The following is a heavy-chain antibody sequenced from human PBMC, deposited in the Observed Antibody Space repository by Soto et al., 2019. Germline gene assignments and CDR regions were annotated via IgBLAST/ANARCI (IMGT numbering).Heavy chain of an antibody. J-gene: IGHJ4*02. CDR3: AKGPSFTIFGVVTTPDY. CDR1: GFTFSSYA. Sequence: PGGSLRLSCAASGFTFSSYAMSWVRQAPGKGLEWVSAISGSGGSTYYADSVKGRFTISRDNSKNTLYLQMNSLRAEDTAVYYCAKGPSFTIFGVVTTPDYWGQGTLVTVSS. V-gene: IGHV3-23*01. CDR2: ISGSGGST. D-gene: IGHD3-3*01.